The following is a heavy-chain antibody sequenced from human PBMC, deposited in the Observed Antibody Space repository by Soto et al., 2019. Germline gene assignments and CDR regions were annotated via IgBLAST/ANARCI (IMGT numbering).Heavy chain of an antibody. D-gene: IGHD6-6*01. CDR3: ARLIRIAALALDY. V-gene: IGHV4-59*08. Sequence: PSETLSLTCTVSGGSISSYYLSWIRQPPGKGLEWIGYIYYSGSTYYNPSLKSRVTISVDTSKNQFSLKLSSVTAADTAVYYCARLIRIAALALDYWGQGTLVTVSS. J-gene: IGHJ4*02. CDR1: GGSISSYY. CDR2: IYYSGST.